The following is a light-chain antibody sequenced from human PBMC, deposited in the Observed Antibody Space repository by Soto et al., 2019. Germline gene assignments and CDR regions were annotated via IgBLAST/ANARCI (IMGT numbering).Light chain of an antibody. V-gene: IGKV3-20*01. J-gene: IGKJ1*01. CDR1: QSVTNNY. Sequence: ETVLTQSAGNMALSTGEITTISCRRSQSVTNNYLAWYQQKPSQAPRLLSVGASSRAAGIPDRFSGSGAGTDFTRASGRLEPEDFAVYYCQQYGRPPWTVGQGTKVEIK. CDR2: GAS. CDR3: QQYGRPPWT.